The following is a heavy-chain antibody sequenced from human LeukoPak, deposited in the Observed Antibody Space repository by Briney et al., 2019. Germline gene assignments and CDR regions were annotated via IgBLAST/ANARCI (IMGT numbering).Heavy chain of an antibody. J-gene: IGHJ6*03. CDR2: IYYSGST. CDR1: GGSISSYY. Sequence: PSETLSLTCTVSGGSISSYYWSWLRQPPGKGLEWIGYIYYSGSTNYNPSLKSRVTISVDTSKNQFSLKLSSVTAADTAVYYCARKGYSYAYYYMDVWGKGTTVTVSS. D-gene: IGHD5-18*01. CDR3: ARKGYSYAYYYMDV. V-gene: IGHV4-59*01.